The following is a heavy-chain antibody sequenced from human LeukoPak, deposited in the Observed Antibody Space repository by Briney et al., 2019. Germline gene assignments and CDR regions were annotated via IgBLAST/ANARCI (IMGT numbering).Heavy chain of an antibody. CDR1: GFTFSSYG. V-gene: IGHV3-23*01. D-gene: IGHD1-14*01. CDR3: ARHGREVDYYYYYMNV. J-gene: IGHJ6*03. CDR2: LSGSGITS. Sequence: GGTLRLSCAASGFTFSSYGMSWVRQAPGKGLEWVSSLSGSGITSFYHDSMKGRFTISRDNSKNTLFLQVNSLRAEDTAVYYCARHGREVDYYYYYMNVWGKGTTVTVSS.